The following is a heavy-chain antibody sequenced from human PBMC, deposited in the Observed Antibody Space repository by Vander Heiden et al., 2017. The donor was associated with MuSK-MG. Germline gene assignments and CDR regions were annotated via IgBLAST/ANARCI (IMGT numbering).Heavy chain of an antibody. J-gene: IGHJ2*01. CDR1: GFTFDDYA. CDR2: ISWNSGSI. D-gene: IGHD4-17*01. Sequence: EVQLVESGGGLVQPGRSLRLSCAASGFTFDDYAMHWVRQAPGKGVEWVSGISWNSGSIGYADSVKGRFTISRDNAKNSLYLQMNSLRAEDTALYYCAKGGDYGDYDWYFDLWGRGTLVTVSS. V-gene: IGHV3-9*01. CDR3: AKGGDYGDYDWYFDL.